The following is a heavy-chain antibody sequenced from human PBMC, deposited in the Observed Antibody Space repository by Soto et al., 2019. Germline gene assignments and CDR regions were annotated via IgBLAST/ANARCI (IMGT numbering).Heavy chain of an antibody. D-gene: IGHD3-22*01. CDR2: IKQDGSEK. V-gene: IGHV3-7*04. J-gene: IGHJ4*02. Sequence: GGSLRLSCAASGFTFRSHWMSWVRQAPGKGLEWVANIKQDGSEKYYVDSVKGRVTISRDNTKNSLYLQMNSLRAEDTAVYYCARADYYDSSGYYCGNWGQGTLVTVSS. CDR3: ARADYYDSSGYYCGN. CDR1: GFTFRSHW.